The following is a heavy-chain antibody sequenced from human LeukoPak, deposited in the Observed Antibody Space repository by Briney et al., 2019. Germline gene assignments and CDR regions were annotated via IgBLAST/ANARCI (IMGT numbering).Heavy chain of an antibody. CDR3: ARSFLGRRNLYHY. J-gene: IGHJ4*02. CDR2: INPSGGTT. V-gene: IGHV1-46*01. Sequence: SVKVSCMASGYTFTTYYMHWVRQAPAQELEWMGIINPSGGTTSYAQKFQGRVTMTRDTSTSTVYMELSSLRSEDTAVYYCARSFLGRRNLYHYWGQGTLVTVSS. D-gene: IGHD2-2*02. CDR1: GYTFTTYY.